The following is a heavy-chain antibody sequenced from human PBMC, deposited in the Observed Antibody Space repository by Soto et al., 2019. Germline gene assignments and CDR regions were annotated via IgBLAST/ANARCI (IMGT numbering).Heavy chain of an antibody. V-gene: IGHV3-30*18. CDR2: ISYDGSNK. CDR1: GFPFSSYG. J-gene: IGHJ5*02. CDR3: AKDQGILFAPNWFDP. Sequence: GGSLRLSCAASGFPFSSYGMHWVRQAPGKGLEWVAVISYDGSNKYYADSVKGRFTISRDNSKNTLYLQMNSLRAEDTAVYYCAKDQGILFAPNWFDPWGQGTLVTVSS. D-gene: IGHD2-15*01.